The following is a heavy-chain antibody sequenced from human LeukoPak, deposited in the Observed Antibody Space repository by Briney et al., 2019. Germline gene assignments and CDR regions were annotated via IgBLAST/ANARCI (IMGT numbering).Heavy chain of an antibody. D-gene: IGHD6-13*01. CDR1: GFTFGTYT. J-gene: IGHJ4*02. CDR2: VSSGSDYI. Sequence: GGSLRLSCAASGFTFGTYTMIWVRQAAGKGLEWVSSVSSGSDYIYYANSAKGRFTVSRDNAKHSLYLQMNSLRAEDTAVYYCARFIAAPYYFDYWGRGTLVTVSS. CDR3: ARFIAAPYYFDY. V-gene: IGHV3-21*01.